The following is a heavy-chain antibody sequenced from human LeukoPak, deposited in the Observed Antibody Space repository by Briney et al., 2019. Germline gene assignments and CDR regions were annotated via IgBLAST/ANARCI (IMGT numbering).Heavy chain of an antibody. D-gene: IGHD2-2*01. V-gene: IGHV1-69*02. CDR2: IIPILGIA. CDR3: ASSSDCSSTSCRDY. CDR1: GGTFSSYT. Sequence: SVKVSCKASGGTFSSYTISWVRQASGQGLEWMGRIIPILGIANYAQKFQGRVTITADKSTSTAYMELSSLRSEDTAVYYCASSSDCSSTSCRDYWGQGTLVTVSS. J-gene: IGHJ4*02.